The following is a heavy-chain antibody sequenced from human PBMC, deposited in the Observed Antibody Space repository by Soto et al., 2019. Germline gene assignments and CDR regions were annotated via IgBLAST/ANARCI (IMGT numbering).Heavy chain of an antibody. CDR2: IRSKANSYAA. D-gene: IGHD1-1*01. CDR3: YWTPKNNPGDS. Sequence: PGGSLRLSCAASGFTLSGSSMHWVRQASGKGLGWVGRIRSKANSYAAAYAASVEGRVTISRDDSKNTAYLQMNSLKTEDTAGYYCYWTPKNNPGDSWGQGTLVPVPS. CDR1: GFTLSGSS. J-gene: IGHJ5*01. V-gene: IGHV3-73*01.